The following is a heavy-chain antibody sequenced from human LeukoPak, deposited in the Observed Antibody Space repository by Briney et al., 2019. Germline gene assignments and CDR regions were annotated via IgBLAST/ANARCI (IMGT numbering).Heavy chain of an antibody. CDR3: ARADEWSGEVVTAIYSY. D-gene: IGHD2-21*02. J-gene: IGHJ4*02. CDR1: GYTFTSYA. CDR2: INTNTGNP. V-gene: IGHV7-4-1*02. Sequence: ASVKVSCKASGYTFTSYAMNWVRQAPGQGLEWMGWINTNTGNPTYAQGFTGRFVFSLDTSVSTAYLQISSLKAEDTAVYYCARADEWSGEVVTAIYSYWGQGTLVTVSS.